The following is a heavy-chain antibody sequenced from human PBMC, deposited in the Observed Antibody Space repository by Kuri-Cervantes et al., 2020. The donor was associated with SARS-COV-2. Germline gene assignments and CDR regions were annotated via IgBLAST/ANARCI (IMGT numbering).Heavy chain of an antibody. CDR1: GYSYIGYY. D-gene: IGHD3-10*01. J-gene: IGHJ4*02. CDR3: ASPSMIRGVDLFDY. Sequence: ASVKVSCKASGYSYIGYYVHWVRQAPGQGLEWMGWINPHRGCTNYAQKFQGRVAMTWDTSLSTAYMDLSRLKSDDTATYYCASPSMIRGVDLFDYWGQGTLVTVSS. V-gene: IGHV1-2*02. CDR2: INPHRGCT.